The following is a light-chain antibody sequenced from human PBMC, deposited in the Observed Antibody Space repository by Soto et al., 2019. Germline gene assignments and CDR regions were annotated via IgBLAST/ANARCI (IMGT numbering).Light chain of an antibody. V-gene: IGKV1-6*01. Sequence: AIQMTQSPASLSASVGDRVTISCRASQDIKSELGWYQQKPGKAPKLLIYAASTLQSGVPSRFSGSGSGTDFTLTIGSLQPEDFATYYCLQDYNYPYTSGQGTKLEIK. J-gene: IGKJ2*01. CDR3: LQDYNYPYT. CDR2: AAS. CDR1: QDIKSE.